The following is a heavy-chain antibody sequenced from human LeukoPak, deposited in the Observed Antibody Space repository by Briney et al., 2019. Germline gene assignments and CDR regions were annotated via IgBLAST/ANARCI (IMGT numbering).Heavy chain of an antibody. D-gene: IGHD2/OR15-2a*01. CDR2: IYPGDSDT. J-gene: IGHJ3*02. V-gene: IGHV5-51*01. Sequence: GESLKISCKGSGYSFTDYWIGWVRQMPGKGLEWMGIIYPGDSDTSYSPSFQGQVTISADKSISTAYLQWSSLKASDTAMYYCARQGTTYYATQDAFDIWGQGTMVTVSS. CDR3: ARQGTTYYATQDAFDI. CDR1: GYSFTDYW.